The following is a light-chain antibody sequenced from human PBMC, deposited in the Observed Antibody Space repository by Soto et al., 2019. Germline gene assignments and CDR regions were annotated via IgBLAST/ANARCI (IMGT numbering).Light chain of an antibody. CDR3: QSYDSGNVV. V-gene: IGLV6-57*02. CDR1: SGYIASSY. Sequence: NFMLTQPHSVSESPGKTVTISCTGSSGYIASSYVQWYQQRPGSGPTTVIYEDNQRPSGVPDRFSASIDRSSNSASLTISGLKTEDEADYYCQSYDSGNVVFGGGTKVTVL. CDR2: EDN. J-gene: IGLJ3*02.